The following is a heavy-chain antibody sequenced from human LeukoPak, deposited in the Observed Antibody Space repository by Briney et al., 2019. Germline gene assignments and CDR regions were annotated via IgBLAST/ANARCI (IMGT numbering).Heavy chain of an antibody. V-gene: IGHV1-8*01. D-gene: IGHD3-16*01. CDR2: MNPNSGNT. CDR3: ARFGDPFWNFDL. CDR1: GYTFISND. J-gene: IGHJ2*01. Sequence: GASEKVSCKASGYTFISNDINWVRQAPGQGLEWMGWMNPNSGNTGYAQKFQGRVTMTRNISISTAYMELSSLRSEDTAVYFCARFGDPFWNFDLWGRGTLITVSS.